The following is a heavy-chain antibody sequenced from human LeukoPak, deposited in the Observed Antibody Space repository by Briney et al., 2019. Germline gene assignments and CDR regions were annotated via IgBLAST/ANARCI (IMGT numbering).Heavy chain of an antibody. CDR3: ARVGYSGFGAHDY. D-gene: IGHD5-12*01. CDR1: GGSISSSNW. CDR2: MYHSGST. J-gene: IGHJ4*02. Sequence: PSETLSLTCAVSGGSISSSNWWSWVRPPPGKGLEWIGEMYHSGSTNHHPSLKSRVTLSVDRSRNQFSLKLSSVTAADTAVYYCARVGYSGFGAHDYWGQGTLVTVSS. V-gene: IGHV4-4*02.